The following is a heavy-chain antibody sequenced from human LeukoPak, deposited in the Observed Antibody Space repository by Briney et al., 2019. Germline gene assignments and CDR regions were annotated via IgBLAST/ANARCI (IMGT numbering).Heavy chain of an antibody. V-gene: IGHV2-5*02. J-gene: IGHJ4*02. CDR3: AHSRDDMVRGYFDY. CDR1: GFSLSTSGVG. Sequence: SGPTLLKPTQTLTLTCTFSGFSLSTSGVGVGWIRQPPGMALEWLALIYWDDDKRYSPSLKSRLTITKDTSKNQVVLTMTNMDPVDTATYYCAHSRDDMVRGYFDYWGQGTLVTVSS. D-gene: IGHD3-10*01. CDR2: IYWDDDK.